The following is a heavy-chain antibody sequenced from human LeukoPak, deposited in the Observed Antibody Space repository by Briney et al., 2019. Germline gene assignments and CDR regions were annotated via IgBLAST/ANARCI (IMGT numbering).Heavy chain of an antibody. CDR1: GGSFSGYY. CDR3: ARGPRTDYDFCRGYYTCIDY. V-gene: IGHV4-34*01. Sequence: SETLSLTCAVYGGSFSGYYWSWIRQPPGKGLEWVGEINHSGSTNYNPSLKSRVTISVDTSKNQFSLKLSSVTAAETAVYYCARGPRTDYDFCRGYYTCIDYWVQGTLVTVSS. J-gene: IGHJ4*02. CDR2: INHSGST. D-gene: IGHD3-3*01.